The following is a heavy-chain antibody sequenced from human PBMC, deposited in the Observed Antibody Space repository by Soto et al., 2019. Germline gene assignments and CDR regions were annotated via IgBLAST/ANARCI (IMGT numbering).Heavy chain of an antibody. Sequence: ASVKVSCKASGGTFSSYAISWVRQAPGQGLEWMGGIIPIFGTANYAQKFQGRVTITADESTSTAYMELSSLKSEDTAVYYCARRRTYYYDSSGSHYYYGMDVWGQGTTVTVSS. V-gene: IGHV1-69*13. CDR1: GGTFSSYA. CDR3: ARRRTYYYDSSGSHYYYGMDV. CDR2: IIPIFGTA. J-gene: IGHJ6*02. D-gene: IGHD3-22*01.